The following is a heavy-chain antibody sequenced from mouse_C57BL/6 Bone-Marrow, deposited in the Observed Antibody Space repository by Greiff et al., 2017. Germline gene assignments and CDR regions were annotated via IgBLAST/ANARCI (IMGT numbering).Heavy chain of an antibody. Sequence: QVQLQQSGAELVRPGASVTLSCKASSYTFTDYEMHWVKQTPVHGLEWIGAIDPETGGTAYNQKFKGKAILTADKSSSTAYMELRSLTSEDSAVYYCTRYYYGWYFDVWGTGTTVTVSS. CDR2: IDPETGGT. D-gene: IGHD2-1*01. V-gene: IGHV1-15*01. CDR1: SYTFTDYE. CDR3: TRYYYGWYFDV. J-gene: IGHJ1*03.